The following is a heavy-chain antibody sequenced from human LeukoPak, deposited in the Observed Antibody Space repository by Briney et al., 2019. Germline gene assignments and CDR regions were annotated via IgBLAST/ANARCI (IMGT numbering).Heavy chain of an antibody. CDR1: GFTFSSYS. D-gene: IGHD3-3*01. Sequence: PGGSLRLSCAASGFTFSSYSMNWVRQAPGKGLEWVSSISSSSSYIYYADSVKGRFTISRDNAKNSLYLQMNSLRAEDTAVYYCARGPITIFGVAPAWGQGTLVTVSS. V-gene: IGHV3-21*01. CDR3: ARGPITIFGVAPA. J-gene: IGHJ5*02. CDR2: ISSSSSYI.